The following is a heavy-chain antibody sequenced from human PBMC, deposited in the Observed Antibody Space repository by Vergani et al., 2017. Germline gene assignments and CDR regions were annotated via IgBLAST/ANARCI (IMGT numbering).Heavy chain of an antibody. Sequence: QVQLQESGPGLVKPSQTLSLTCTVSGGSISSGGYYWSWIRQHPGKGLEWIGYIYYSGSTYYNPSLKRRVTISVDTSKNQFSLKLSSVTAADTAVYYCARGPYCSGGSCIFSSLVAFDIWGQGTMVTVSS. CDR3: ARGPYCSGGSCIFSSLVAFDI. D-gene: IGHD2-15*01. V-gene: IGHV4-31*03. CDR2: IYYSGST. CDR1: GGSISSGGYY. J-gene: IGHJ3*02.